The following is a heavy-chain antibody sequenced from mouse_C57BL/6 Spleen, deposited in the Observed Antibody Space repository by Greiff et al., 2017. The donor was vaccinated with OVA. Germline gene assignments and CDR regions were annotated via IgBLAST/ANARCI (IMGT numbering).Heavy chain of an antibody. CDR2: IRSKSNNYAT. CDR1: GFSFNTYA. J-gene: IGHJ4*01. V-gene: IGHV10-1*01. CDR3: VAYDGYYEGYYAMDY. D-gene: IGHD2-3*01. Sequence: EVQLVESGGGLVQPKGSLKLSCAASGFSFNTYAMNWVRQAPGQGLEWVARIRSKSNNYATYYADSVKDRFTISRDDSESMLYLQMNNLKTEDTAMYYGVAYDGYYEGYYAMDYWGQGTSVTVSS.